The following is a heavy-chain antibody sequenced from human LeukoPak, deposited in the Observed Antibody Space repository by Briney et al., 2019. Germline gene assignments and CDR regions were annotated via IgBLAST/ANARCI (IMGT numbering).Heavy chain of an antibody. Sequence: ASVKVSCKASGYTFTDYYMHWVRQAPGQGLEWMGWINLNSRGTNYAQKFQGRATMTRDTSISTAYMELNRLRSDDTAVYYCAREGRGIDRAFDIWGQGTMVTVSS. V-gene: IGHV1-2*02. J-gene: IGHJ3*02. CDR3: AREGRGIDRAFDI. CDR1: GYTFTDYY. D-gene: IGHD3-10*01. CDR2: INLNSRGT.